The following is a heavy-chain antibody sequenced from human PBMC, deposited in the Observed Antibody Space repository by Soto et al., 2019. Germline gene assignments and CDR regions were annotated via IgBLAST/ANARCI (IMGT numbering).Heavy chain of an antibody. V-gene: IGHV1-69*08. CDR3: ARDSPIGSTFSGHDDIDS. CDR1: GSTFSNHI. J-gene: IGHJ5*01. CDR2: IIPILDIT. Sequence: QVQPVQSGAEVKKPGSSVKVSCKASGSTFSNHIITWVRQAPGQGLEWMGRIIPILDITNYAQKFQGRVTITADKSTTTAYMEVSSLSSKDTAVYYCARDSPIGSTFSGHDDIDSWGQGTLVTVSS. D-gene: IGHD5-12*01.